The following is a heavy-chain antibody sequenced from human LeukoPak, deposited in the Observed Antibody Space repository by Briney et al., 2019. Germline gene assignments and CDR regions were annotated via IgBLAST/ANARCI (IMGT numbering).Heavy chain of an antibody. CDR3: ITDPG. D-gene: IGHD1-14*01. CDR2: VDHGGSGT. V-gene: IGHV3-74*01. J-gene: IGHJ4*02. CDR1: GFTFTSYR. Sequence: PGGSLRLSCATSGFTFTSYRMHWVRQVAGKGLVWLARVDHGGSGTNYADSVKGRFTISRDNAKSTVYLQMNSLRVEDTAVYYCITDPGWGQGTLVTVSS.